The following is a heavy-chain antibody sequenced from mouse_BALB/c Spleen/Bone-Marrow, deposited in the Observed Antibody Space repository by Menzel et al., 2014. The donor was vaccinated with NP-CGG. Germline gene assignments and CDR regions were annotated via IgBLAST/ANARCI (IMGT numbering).Heavy chain of an antibody. D-gene: IGHD2-4*01. V-gene: IGHV1-69*01. Sequence: LVESGAEFVMPGASVKMSCKASGYTFTDKWMHWVKQRPGQGLVWIGAIDTSDSYINYNQKFKGKASLTVDASSSTAYMHLSSLTSDDSAVYYCARGGHDFSLDYWGQGTSVIVSS. CDR3: ARGGHDFSLDY. J-gene: IGHJ4*01. CDR2: IDTSDSYI. CDR1: GYTFTDKW.